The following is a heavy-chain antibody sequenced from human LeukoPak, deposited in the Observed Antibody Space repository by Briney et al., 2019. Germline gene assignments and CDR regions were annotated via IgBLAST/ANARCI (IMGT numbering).Heavy chain of an antibody. J-gene: IGHJ2*01. CDR1: GYSVSTKY. CDR3: ARLGDHYHWNLDL. D-gene: IGHD3-10*01. V-gene: IGHV3-53*01. CDR2: IYSGGTT. Sequence: GGSLRLSCAASGYSVSTKYMNWIRQAPGKGLEWVSIIYSGGTTYYGESVEGRFTISRDTSKNTVFLQMNSLRVEDTAVYYCARLGDHYHWNLDLWGHGTLATVSS.